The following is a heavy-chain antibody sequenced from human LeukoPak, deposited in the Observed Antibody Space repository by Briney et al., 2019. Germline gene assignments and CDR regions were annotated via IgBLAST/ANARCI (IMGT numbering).Heavy chain of an antibody. Sequence: ASVKVSCKTSGYTFINYAINWGRQAPGQRPEWMGWINAGNGNTKYSQKFQGRVTITRDTSASTAYMELSSLRSEDTAVYYCARGPGAAADDYWGQGTLVTVSS. D-gene: IGHD6-13*01. CDR2: INAGNGNT. J-gene: IGHJ4*02. CDR3: ARGPGAAADDY. CDR1: GYTFINYA. V-gene: IGHV1-3*01.